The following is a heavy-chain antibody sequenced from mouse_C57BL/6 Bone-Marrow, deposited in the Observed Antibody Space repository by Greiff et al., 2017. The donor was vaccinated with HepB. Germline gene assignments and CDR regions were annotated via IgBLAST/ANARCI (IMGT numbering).Heavy chain of an antibody. J-gene: IGHJ1*03. CDR1: GFTFSDYY. V-gene: IGHV5-16*01. Sequence: EVQRVESEGGLVQPGSSMKLSCTASGFTFSDYYMAWVRQVPEKGLEWVANINYDGSSTYYLDSLKSRFIISRDNAKNILYLQMSSLKSEDTATYYCARGKYYGSSYNWYFDVWGTGTTVTAAS. D-gene: IGHD1-1*01. CDR2: INYDGSST. CDR3: ARGKYYGSSYNWYFDV.